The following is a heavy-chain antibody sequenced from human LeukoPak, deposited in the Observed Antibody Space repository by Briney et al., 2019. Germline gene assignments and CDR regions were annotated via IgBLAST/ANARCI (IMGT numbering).Heavy chain of an antibody. D-gene: IGHD2-15*01. CDR1: GYTFTNYF. CDR2: INPSGGST. Sequence: ASVKVSCRASGYTFTNYFMHWVRLAPGQGLQWVGIINPSGGSTNYAQNFQGRVTMTSDTSKSTVYMELRSLRSEDTAVYYCARVSGYCSGGTCYGLPSHGLDVWGQGTTATVSS. CDR3: ARVSGYCSGGTCYGLPSHGLDV. J-gene: IGHJ6*02. V-gene: IGHV1-46*01.